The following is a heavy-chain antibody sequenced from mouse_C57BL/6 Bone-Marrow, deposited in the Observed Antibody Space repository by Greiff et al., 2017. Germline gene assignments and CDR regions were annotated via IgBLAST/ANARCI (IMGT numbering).Heavy chain of an antibody. D-gene: IGHD2-1*01. V-gene: IGHV7-3*01. CDR1: GFTFTDYY. CDR3: ARYDHLGNPNYDD. CDR2: IRNKANGYTT. Sequence: EVQRVESGGGLAQPGGSLSLSCAASGFTFTDYYMSWVRQPPGKALEWFGFIRNKANGYTTEYSASVKGRFTISRDNSQSILYLEMNALRAEDSATYCCARYDHLGNPNYDDWGQGTTLTVSS. J-gene: IGHJ2*01.